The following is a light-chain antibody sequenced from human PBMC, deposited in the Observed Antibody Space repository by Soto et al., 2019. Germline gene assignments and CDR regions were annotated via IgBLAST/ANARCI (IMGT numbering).Light chain of an antibody. V-gene: IGKV3-15*01. Sequence: DIVMPQSPATLSESPGGRATLSCRASQSVNSNLAWYQQKPAQAPRLLSNGSSTRATGIAARFSGSGSGTEFTRTISSLQSEDFSFYYCLQYNNWPPWTFGQGTKVELK. J-gene: IGKJ1*01. CDR1: QSVNSN. CDR3: LQYNNWPPWT. CDR2: GSS.